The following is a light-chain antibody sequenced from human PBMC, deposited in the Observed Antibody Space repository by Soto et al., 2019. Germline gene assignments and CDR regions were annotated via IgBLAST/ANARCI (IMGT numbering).Light chain of an antibody. Sequence: EIVLTQSPCTLSLSPGERATLSCRASHSVSSSYLAWYQQKPGQAPRLLIYGASSRATGIPDRFSGSGSGTDFTLNISSLEPEDFAVYYCQQRNNWPAISFGQGTRLEIK. V-gene: IGKV3D-20*02. CDR3: QQRNNWPAIS. J-gene: IGKJ5*01. CDR2: GAS. CDR1: HSVSSSY.